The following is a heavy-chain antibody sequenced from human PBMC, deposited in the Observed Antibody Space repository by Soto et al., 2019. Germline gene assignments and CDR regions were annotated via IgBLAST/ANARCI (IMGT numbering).Heavy chain of an antibody. V-gene: IGHV4-31*03. Sequence: SETLSLTCTVSGGSISSGGYYWSWIRQHPAKGLEWIGYIYYSGSTYYNPSLKSRVTISVDTSKNQFSLKLSSVTAADTAVYYCARNQIQLWLGRSEFCWYEDYGDYVGYCDYWGQVTLVTVSS. J-gene: IGHJ4*02. CDR3: ARNQIQLWLGRSEFCWYEDYGDYVGYCDY. CDR2: IYYSGST. CDR1: GGSISSGGYY. D-gene: IGHD5-18*01.